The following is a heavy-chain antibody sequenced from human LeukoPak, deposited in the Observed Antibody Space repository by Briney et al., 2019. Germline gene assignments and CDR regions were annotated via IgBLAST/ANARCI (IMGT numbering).Heavy chain of an antibody. D-gene: IGHD2-21*01. CDR2: ISDSSSAT. CDR1: GITFSIYN. J-gene: IGHJ4*02. CDR3: ASAARGDNFGSSL. Sequence: PGGSLRLSCAASGITFSIYNMNWVRQAPGKGLEWLSSISDSSSATYYADSVKGRFSISRDNAKKSLYLQMNSLRAEDTAVYYCASAARGDNFGSSLWGQGTLVTVSS. V-gene: IGHV3-48*01.